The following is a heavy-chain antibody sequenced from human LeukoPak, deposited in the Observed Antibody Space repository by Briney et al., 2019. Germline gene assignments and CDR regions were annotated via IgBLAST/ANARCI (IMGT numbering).Heavy chain of an antibody. CDR1: GGSISSSSYY. Sequence: KTSETLSLTCTVSGGSISSSSYYWGWIRQPPGKGLEWIGSIYYSGSTYYNPSLKSRVTISVDTSKNQFSLKLSSVTAADTAVYYCRSGWPNQGFQHWGQGTLVTVSS. CDR2: IYYSGST. V-gene: IGHV4-39*07. D-gene: IGHD6-19*01. CDR3: RSGWPNQGFQH. J-gene: IGHJ1*01.